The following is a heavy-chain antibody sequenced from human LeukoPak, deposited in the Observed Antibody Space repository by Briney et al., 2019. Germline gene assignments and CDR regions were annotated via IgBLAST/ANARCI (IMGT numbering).Heavy chain of an antibody. J-gene: IGHJ6*03. CDR1: GFTFDDYG. V-gene: IGHV3-20*04. CDR3: ARDRGDEYYYDSSGYYYYYYIDV. Sequence: GGSLRLSCAASGFTFDDYGMSWVRQAPGKGLEWVSGINWNGGSTGYADSVKGRFTISRDNAKNSLYLQMTSLRAEDTALYYCARDRGDEYYYDSSGYYYYYYIDVWGKGTTVTVSS. D-gene: IGHD3-22*01. CDR2: INWNGGST.